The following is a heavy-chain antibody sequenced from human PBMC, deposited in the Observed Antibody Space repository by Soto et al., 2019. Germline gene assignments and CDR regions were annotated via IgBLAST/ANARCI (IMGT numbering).Heavy chain of an antibody. J-gene: IGHJ4*02. Sequence: GASVKVSCKASGGTFSSYTISWVRQAPGQGLEWMGRIIPILGIANYAQKFEGRVTITADKSTSTAYMELSSLRSEDTAVYYCAREHDYSNHRDYWGQGPLVTVSS. CDR2: IIPILGIA. CDR1: GGTFSSYT. V-gene: IGHV1-69*04. D-gene: IGHD4-4*01. CDR3: AREHDYSNHRDY.